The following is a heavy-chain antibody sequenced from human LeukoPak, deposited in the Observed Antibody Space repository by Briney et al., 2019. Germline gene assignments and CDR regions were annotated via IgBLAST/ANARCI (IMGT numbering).Heavy chain of an antibody. V-gene: IGHV3-48*02. J-gene: IGHJ4*02. CDR1: GFTFSRYT. D-gene: IGHD2-2*03. Sequence: GGSLRLSCAASGFTFSRYTMNWVRQAPGKGLEWVSHISTSGSAMYYADSVKGRFTISRDNAKDSLYLQMNSLRDEDTAVYYCGKDPAMDMFNPTVIDYWGQGTLVTVSS. CDR2: ISTSGSAM. CDR3: GKDPAMDMFNPTVIDY.